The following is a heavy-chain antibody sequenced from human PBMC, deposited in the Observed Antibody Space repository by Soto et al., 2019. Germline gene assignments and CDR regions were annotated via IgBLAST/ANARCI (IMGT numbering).Heavy chain of an antibody. D-gene: IGHD1-26*01. Sequence: QVQLVQSGAEVKKPGSSVKVSCKTSGGTFSTYSIVWVRQAPGEGLEWMGGIIPIFGTANHAQKFQDRVTITADKSTNTAFMELSSLKSEDTAMYYCASSSGNNYGVGTNYYFDYWGQGPLVTVSS. CDR2: IIPIFGTA. V-gene: IGHV1-69*06. CDR1: GGTFSTYS. J-gene: IGHJ4*02. CDR3: ASSSGNNYGVGTNYYFDY.